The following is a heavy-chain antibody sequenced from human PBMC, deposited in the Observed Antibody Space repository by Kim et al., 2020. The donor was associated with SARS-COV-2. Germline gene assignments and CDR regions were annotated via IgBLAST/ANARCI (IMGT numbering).Heavy chain of an antibody. CDR1: GFTFSSYA. CDR2: ISGSGGST. D-gene: IGHD6-19*01. Sequence: GGSLRLSCAASGFTFSSYAMSWVRQAPGKGLEWVSAISGSGGSTYYADSVKGRFTISRDNSKNTLYLQMNSLRAEDTAVYYCSSSGWYQRYYFDYWGQGTLVTVSS. V-gene: IGHV3-23*01. CDR3: SSSGWYQRYYFDY. J-gene: IGHJ4*02.